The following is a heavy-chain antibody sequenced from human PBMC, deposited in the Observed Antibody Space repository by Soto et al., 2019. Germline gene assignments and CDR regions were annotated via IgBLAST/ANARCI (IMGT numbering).Heavy chain of an antibody. CDR1: GGSISSSNW. D-gene: IGHD1-1*01. CDR3: ARDRKWIQLDYYYGMDV. CDR2: IYHSGST. J-gene: IGHJ6*02. V-gene: IGHV4-4*02. Sequence: QVQLQESGPGLVKPSGTLSLTCAVSGGSISSSNWWSWVRQPPGKGLAWIGEIYHSGSTNYNPSLKSRVTISVDKSKNQFSLKLSSVTAADTAVYYCARDRKWIQLDYYYGMDVWGQGTTVTVSS.